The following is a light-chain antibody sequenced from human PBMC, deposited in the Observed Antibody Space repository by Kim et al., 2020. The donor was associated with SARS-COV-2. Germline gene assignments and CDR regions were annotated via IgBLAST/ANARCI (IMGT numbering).Light chain of an antibody. J-gene: IGLJ2*01. CDR2: EVS. CDR3: CSYAGSSTFRVV. V-gene: IGLV2-23*02. Sequence: QSALTQPASVSGSPGQSITISCTGTSSDVGSYNLVSWYQQHPGKAPKLMIYEVSKRPSGVSNRFSGSKSGNTASLTISGLPAEDEADYYCCSYAGSSTFRVVFGGGTQLTVL. CDR1: SSDVGSYNL.